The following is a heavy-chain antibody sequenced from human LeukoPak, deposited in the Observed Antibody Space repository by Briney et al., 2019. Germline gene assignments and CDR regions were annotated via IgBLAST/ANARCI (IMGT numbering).Heavy chain of an antibody. Sequence: ASVKVSCKASGYTFTGYYMHWVRQAPGQGLEGMGRINPKSGGPNYAQKFQGRVTMTRDTSTSTAYMELSRLGSDDTAVYYCATAAAGTGFDYWGQGTLVTVSS. D-gene: IGHD6-13*01. V-gene: IGHV1-2*06. CDR2: INPKSGGP. J-gene: IGHJ4*02. CDR1: GYTFTGYY. CDR3: ATAAAGTGFDY.